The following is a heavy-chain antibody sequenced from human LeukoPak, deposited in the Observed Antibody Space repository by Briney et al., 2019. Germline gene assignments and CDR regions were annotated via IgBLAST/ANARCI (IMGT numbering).Heavy chain of an antibody. CDR1: GFTFSSYA. Sequence: GGSLRLSCAASGFTFSSYAMSWVRQAPGKGPEWVSFISDSGGITYYADSVKGRFTISRDNSKNTLYLQMNSLRAEDTAVYYCAKNTQYSGYYDCWGQGTLVAVSS. V-gene: IGHV3-23*01. J-gene: IGHJ4*02. CDR3: AKNTQYSGYYDC. D-gene: IGHD6-6*01. CDR2: ISDSGGIT.